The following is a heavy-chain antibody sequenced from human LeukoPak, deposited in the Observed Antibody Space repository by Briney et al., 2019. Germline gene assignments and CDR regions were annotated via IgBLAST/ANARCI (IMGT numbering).Heavy chain of an antibody. Sequence: SETLSLTCTVAGGSISSSDYYWDWIRQPPGKGLEWIGSISYSGSTYYNPSLKSRVTISVDTSKNQFSLKLSSVTAADTAVYYCATSRDGDYGDPTSLDYWGQGTLVTVSS. J-gene: IGHJ4*02. V-gene: IGHV4-39*07. D-gene: IGHD4-17*01. CDR2: ISYSGST. CDR3: ATSRDGDYGDPTSLDY. CDR1: GGSISSSDYY.